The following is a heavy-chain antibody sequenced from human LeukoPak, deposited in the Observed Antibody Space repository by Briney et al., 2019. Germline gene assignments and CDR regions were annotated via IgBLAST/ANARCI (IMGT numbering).Heavy chain of an antibody. V-gene: IGHV3-30-3*01. CDR3: ARFERVLKYQLPFRAFDI. CDR1: GFTFSSYA. J-gene: IGHJ3*02. Sequence: GGSLRLSCAASGFTFSSYAMHWVRQAPGKGLEWVAVISYDGSNKYYADSVKGRFTISRDNSKNTPYLQMNSLRAEDTAVHYCARFERVLKYQLPFRAFDIWGQGTMVTVSS. CDR2: ISYDGSNK. D-gene: IGHD2-2*01.